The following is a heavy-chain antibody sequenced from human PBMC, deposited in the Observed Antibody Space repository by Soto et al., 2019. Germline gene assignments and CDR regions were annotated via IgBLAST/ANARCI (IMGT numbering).Heavy chain of an antibody. Sequence: SETLSLTCTVSGGSISSYYWSWIRQPPGKGLEWIAYISYSGTTNYNPSLKSRVTISVDSSKNQFSLKLSSVTAADTAVYYCARHTFYGRLDYWGQGTLVTVYS. CDR2: ISYSGTT. CDR1: GGSISSYY. CDR3: ARHTFYGRLDY. D-gene: IGHD4-17*01. V-gene: IGHV4-59*08. J-gene: IGHJ4*02.